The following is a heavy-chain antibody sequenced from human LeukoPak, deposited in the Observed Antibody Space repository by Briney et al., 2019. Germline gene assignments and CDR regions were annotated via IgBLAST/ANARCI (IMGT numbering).Heavy chain of an antibody. J-gene: IGHJ3*02. CDR1: GYTSTGDY. D-gene: IGHD3-10*01. CDR2: INPNSGGT. CDR3: ARAHYLNDAFDI. Sequence: ASVKVSCKASGYTSTGDYLNWVRQAPGQGLGWRGWINPNSGGTKYAQKFQGRVTMTRDTSISTAYMELSRLRSDDTAMYYCARAHYLNDAFDIWGQGTMVTVSS. V-gene: IGHV1-2*02.